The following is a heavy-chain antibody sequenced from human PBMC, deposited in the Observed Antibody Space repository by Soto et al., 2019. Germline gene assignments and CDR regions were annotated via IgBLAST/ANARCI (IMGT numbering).Heavy chain of an antibody. V-gene: IGHV1-18*01. CDR1: GYTFTDYG. Sequence: QVHLVQSGAEVEKPGASVKVSCKASGYTFTDYGISWVRQAPGQGLQWIGWITAFNGNTKYAQQFQGRVTMTTDTSTSTAYMELRSLDSDDTAVYYCARISQSDFWSGYYYFFDYWGQGTLVTVSS. CDR3: ARISQSDFWSGYYYFFDY. D-gene: IGHD3-3*01. CDR2: ITAFNGNT. J-gene: IGHJ4*02.